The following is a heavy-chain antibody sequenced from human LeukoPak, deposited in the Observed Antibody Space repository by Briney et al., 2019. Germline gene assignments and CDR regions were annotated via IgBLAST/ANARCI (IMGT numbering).Heavy chain of an antibody. J-gene: IGHJ4*02. V-gene: IGHV3-66*01. CDR1: GFTFSNAW. CDR2: IYSGGST. D-gene: IGHD3-10*01. Sequence: GGSLRLSCVGSGFTFSNAWMSWVRQAPGKGLEWVSVIYSGGSTYYADSVKDRFTISRDNSKNTLYLQMNSLRAEDTAVYYCARDYGSNYWGQGTLVTVSS. CDR3: ARDYGSNY.